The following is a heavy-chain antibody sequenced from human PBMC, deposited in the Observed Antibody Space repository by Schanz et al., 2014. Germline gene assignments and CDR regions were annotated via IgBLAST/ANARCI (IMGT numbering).Heavy chain of an antibody. Sequence: EVQLLESGGGLVQPGGSLRLSCSASGFTFSIYAMHWVRQAPGKGLEYVSAISHDGYSTYYADSVKGRFTISRDNSKNTLYLQMSSLRAEDTAVYYCAKDRSWDYDSSGYFDYWGQGTLVTVSS. CDR3: AKDRSWDYDSSGYFDY. V-gene: IGHV3-64D*06. D-gene: IGHD3-22*01. CDR2: ISHDGYST. J-gene: IGHJ4*02. CDR1: GFTFSIYA.